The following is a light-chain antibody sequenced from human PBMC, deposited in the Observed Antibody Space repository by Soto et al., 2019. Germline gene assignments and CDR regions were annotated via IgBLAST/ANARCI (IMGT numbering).Light chain of an antibody. CDR1: NIGSKS. V-gene: IGLV3-21*04. CDR2: YDS. CDR3: QVWDSSSDHVV. J-gene: IGLJ2*01. Sequence: SYELTQPPSVSVAPGKTARLTCGGNNIGSKSVHWYQQKPGQAPVLVIYYDSDRPSVIPERFSGSNSGNTATLTISRVEAGDEADYYCQVWDSSSDHVVFGGGTKVTVL.